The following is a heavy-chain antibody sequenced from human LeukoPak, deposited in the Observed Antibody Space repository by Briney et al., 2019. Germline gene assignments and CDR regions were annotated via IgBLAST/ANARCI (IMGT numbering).Heavy chain of an antibody. CDR3: AMSSATKYYYYGMDV. J-gene: IGHJ6*02. CDR2: IYHSGNT. CDR1: GASIRSYY. V-gene: IGHV4-59*01. D-gene: IGHD5-12*01. Sequence: TSETLSLTCTVSGASIRSYYWSWIRQPPGKGLEWIGYIYHSGNTNNNPSLKSRVTISVDTSKSQFSLNLISVTAADTAVYYCAMSSATKYYYYGMDVWGQGTTVTVSS.